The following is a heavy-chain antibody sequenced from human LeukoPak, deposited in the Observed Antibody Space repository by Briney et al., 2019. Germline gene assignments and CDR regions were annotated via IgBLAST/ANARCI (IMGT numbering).Heavy chain of an antibody. J-gene: IGHJ6*02. CDR2: ISSHSTYT. Sequence: GGSLRLSCAASGFTFSDYYMTWIRQAPGKGLEWVSYISSHSTYTSYADSVQGRFPISRDNAKNSLYLQMNSLRAEDTAVYYCARSRAPDYYGSGSYPSGMDVWGQGTTVTVSS. D-gene: IGHD3-10*01. CDR1: GFTFSDYY. CDR3: ARSRAPDYYGSGSYPSGMDV. V-gene: IGHV3-11*06.